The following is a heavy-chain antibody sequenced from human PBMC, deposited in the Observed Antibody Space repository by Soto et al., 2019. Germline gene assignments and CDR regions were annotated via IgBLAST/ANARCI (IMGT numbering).Heavy chain of an antibody. Sequence: QVQLVQSGAEVKKPGSSVKVSCKASGGTFSSYAISWVRQAPGQGLEWMGGIIPIFGTANYAQKFQGRVTITADKSTSTAYMERSSLRSEDTAVYYCARAGAMGLIYYYYGMDVWGQGTTVTVSS. J-gene: IGHJ6*02. CDR2: IIPIFGTA. CDR1: GGTFSSYA. V-gene: IGHV1-69*06. CDR3: ARAGAMGLIYYYYGMDV. D-gene: IGHD5-18*01.